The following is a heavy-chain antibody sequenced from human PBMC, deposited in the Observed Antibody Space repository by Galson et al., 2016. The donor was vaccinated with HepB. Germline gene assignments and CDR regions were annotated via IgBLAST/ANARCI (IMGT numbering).Heavy chain of an antibody. CDR1: GFSFSDYY. CDR2: ITSSGTTI. D-gene: IGHD2-2*01. Sequence: SLRLSCAASGFSFSDYYMSWIRQAPGKGLEWVSYITSSGTTIYYADSVKGRFTISRDDAKNSLYLQMNSLRVEDTAVYYCVRDLGSCSGANCYAGFPYYFGYWGQGTLVTVSS. CDR3: VRDLGSCSGANCYAGFPYYFGY. V-gene: IGHV3-11*01. J-gene: IGHJ4*02.